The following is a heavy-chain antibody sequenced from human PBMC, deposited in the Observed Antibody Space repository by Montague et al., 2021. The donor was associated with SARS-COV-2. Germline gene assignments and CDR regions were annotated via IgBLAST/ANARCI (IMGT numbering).Heavy chain of an antibody. Sequence: CYMSGRKNDYAVSVKSRIIINPHTSANQFSLHLNSVTHEDTAVYYCARVKEGGHTRGTLDIWGQGTMVTVSS. V-gene: IGHV6-1*01. CDR2: CYMSGRKN. J-gene: IGHJ3*02. CDR3: ARVKEGGHTRGTLDI. D-gene: IGHD3-16*01.